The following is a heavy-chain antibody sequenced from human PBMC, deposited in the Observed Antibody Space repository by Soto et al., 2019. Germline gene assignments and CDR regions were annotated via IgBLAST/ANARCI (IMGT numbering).Heavy chain of an antibody. J-gene: IGHJ4*02. CDR1: GYTFTDYY. CDR3: ARRKGDYYDSSGYHYYFDY. V-gene: IGHV1-2*02. D-gene: IGHD3-22*01. CDR2: INPNSGGT. Sequence: ASVKVSCKASGYTFTDYYVHWVRQALGQGLEWMGWINPNSGGTKSAQKFQGRITMTRDKSIRTAYMELSRLRSDDTAVYYCARRKGDYYDSSGYHYYFDYWGQGTLVTVSS.